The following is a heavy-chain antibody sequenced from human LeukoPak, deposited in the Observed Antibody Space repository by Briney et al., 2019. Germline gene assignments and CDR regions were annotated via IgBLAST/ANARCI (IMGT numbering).Heavy chain of an antibody. CDR2: ISSSGSTI. Sequence: GGSLRLSCAASGFTFSDYYMSGIRQAPGKGLEWVSYISSSGSTIYYADSVKGRFTISRDNAKNSLYLQMNSLRAEDTAVYYCARVGLLRYFDWLLLFDYWGQGTLVTVSS. V-gene: IGHV3-11*01. CDR3: ARVGLLRYFDWLLLFDY. CDR1: GFTFSDYY. J-gene: IGHJ4*02. D-gene: IGHD3-9*01.